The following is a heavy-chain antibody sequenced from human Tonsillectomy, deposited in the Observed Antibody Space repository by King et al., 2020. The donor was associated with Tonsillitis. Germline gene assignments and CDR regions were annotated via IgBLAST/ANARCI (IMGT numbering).Heavy chain of an antibody. CDR3: AKDLPVAYCGGDCYYDY. J-gene: IGHJ4*02. Sequence: VQLVESGGGLVQPGGSLRLSCAASGFTFSSYAMSWVRQAPGKGLEWVSAISGSGGSTYYADSVKGRFTISRDNSKNTLYLQMNSLRAEDTAVYYCAKDLPVAYCGGDCYYDYWGQGTLVTVSS. CDR2: ISGSGGST. V-gene: IGHV3-23*04. CDR1: GFTFSSYA. D-gene: IGHD2-21*02.